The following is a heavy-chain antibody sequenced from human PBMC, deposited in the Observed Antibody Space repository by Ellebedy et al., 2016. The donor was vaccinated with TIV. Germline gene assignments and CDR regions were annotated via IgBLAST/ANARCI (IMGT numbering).Heavy chain of an antibody. CDR1: GYTFTSYD. CDR2: INPNSGGT. V-gene: IGHV1-2*02. Sequence: AASVKVSCKASGYTFTSYDINWVRQATGQGLEWMGWINPNSGGTNYAQKFQGRVTMTRDTSISTAYMELSRLRSDDTAVYYCARTPITMVRGVRFDYWGQGTLVTVSS. D-gene: IGHD3-10*01. CDR3: ARTPITMVRGVRFDY. J-gene: IGHJ4*02.